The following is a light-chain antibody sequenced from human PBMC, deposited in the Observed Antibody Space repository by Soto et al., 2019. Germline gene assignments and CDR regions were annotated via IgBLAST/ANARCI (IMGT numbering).Light chain of an antibody. Sequence: DIQLTQSPSSVSASVGDRVTITCRASQRINNWLAWYQQKPGRAPNLLIFDASTLQTGVPSRFSGSGSGTDFTLTITNLQPEDFATYFCQQANSFPYTFGPGTKLEI. CDR1: QRINNW. J-gene: IGKJ2*01. CDR3: QQANSFPYT. V-gene: IGKV1-12*01. CDR2: DAS.